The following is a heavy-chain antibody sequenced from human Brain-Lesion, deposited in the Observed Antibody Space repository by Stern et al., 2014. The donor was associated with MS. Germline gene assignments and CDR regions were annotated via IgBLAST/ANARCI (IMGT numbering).Heavy chain of an antibody. J-gene: IGHJ6*02. V-gene: IGHV1-2*02. D-gene: IGHD3-3*01. CDR2: INPNTGGP. Sequence: QVQLVQSVAEVKKPGASVKVSCKTSGYIFTGYYIHWVRQAPGQGLEWMAWINPNTGGPKYAQKFQGRVTMSRDTSISTAYVELSSLTSDDTAVYYCARDQRGITIFGVVTDYYYLGMDVWGQGTTVTVSS. CDR3: ARDQRGITIFGVVTDYYYLGMDV. CDR1: GYIFTGYY.